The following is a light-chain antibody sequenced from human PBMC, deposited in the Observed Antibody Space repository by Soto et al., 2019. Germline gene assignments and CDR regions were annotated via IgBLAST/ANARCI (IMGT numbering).Light chain of an antibody. CDR3: QQYNNWPPNT. V-gene: IGKV3-15*01. J-gene: IGKJ2*01. CDR2: GVS. Sequence: EIVMTQSPATLSVSPGERATLSCRASQSVSSNLAWYQQKPGQAPRLLIYGVSTRATGIPARFSGSGSGTEFTLTISSLQSEDFAVYYCQQYNNWPPNTFGQGTKVDIK. CDR1: QSVSSN.